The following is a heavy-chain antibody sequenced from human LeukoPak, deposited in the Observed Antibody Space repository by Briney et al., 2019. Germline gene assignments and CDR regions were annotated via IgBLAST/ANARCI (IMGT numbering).Heavy chain of an antibody. V-gene: IGHV3-33*01. D-gene: IGHD6-19*01. CDR3: ARDHSSGWYSDYFDY. Sequence: GGSLRLSCAASGFTFSNYGMQWVRQAPGKGLEWVALIWYDGSNKYYADSVKGRFTISRDNSKNTLYLQMNSLRAEDTAVFYCARDHSSGWYSDYFDYWGQGTLVTVSS. J-gene: IGHJ4*02. CDR2: IWYDGSNK. CDR1: GFTFSNYG.